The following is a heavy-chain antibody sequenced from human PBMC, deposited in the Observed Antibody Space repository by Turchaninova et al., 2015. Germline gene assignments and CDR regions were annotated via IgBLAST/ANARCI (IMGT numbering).Heavy chain of an antibody. J-gene: IGHJ4*02. Sequence: QVQLQESGPGLVRPSATLSLTCAVSGYSINAFYYWDWIRQPPGKGLEWIATFYHTGNTYYNSSLKRIFAXAXDMSKNQFXXELXXXTAADTATXXCARRAYDGXIGYXXWGQGXLVTVSS. V-gene: IGHV4-38-2*01. CDR1: GYSINAFYY. CDR3: ARRAYDGXIGYXX. CDR2: FYHTGNT. D-gene: IGHD3-9*01.